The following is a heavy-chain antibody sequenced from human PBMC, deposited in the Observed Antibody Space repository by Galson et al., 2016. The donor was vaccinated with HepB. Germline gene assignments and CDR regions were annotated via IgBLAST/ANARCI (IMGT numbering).Heavy chain of an antibody. CDR2: IIPILGRA. D-gene: IGHD1-26*01. CDR3: ARGRALYFGQGAPYYGMDV. J-gene: IGHJ6*02. CDR1: GVTLHSNG. Sequence: SVKVSCKASGVTLHSNGVSWVRQAPGQGLEWMGGIIPILGRADYSQKFQGRVKITADESTSTTYMELSSLTSEDMAVYYCARGRALYFGQGAPYYGMDVWGQGTTVTVSS. V-gene: IGHV1-69*10.